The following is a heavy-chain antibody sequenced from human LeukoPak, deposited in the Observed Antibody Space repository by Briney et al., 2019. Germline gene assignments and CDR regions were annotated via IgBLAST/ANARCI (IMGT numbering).Heavy chain of an antibody. V-gene: IGHV3-33*01. CDR1: GFTFSSYG. D-gene: IGHD5-12*01. CDR2: IWYDGSNK. CDR3: ARESYSGYEGFDY. Sequence: GGSLRLSCAASGFTFSSYGMHWVRQAPGKGLEWVAVIWYDGSNKYYADSVKGRFTISRDNSKNTLHLQMNSLRAEDTAVYYCARESYSGYEGFDYWGQGTLVTVSS. J-gene: IGHJ4*02.